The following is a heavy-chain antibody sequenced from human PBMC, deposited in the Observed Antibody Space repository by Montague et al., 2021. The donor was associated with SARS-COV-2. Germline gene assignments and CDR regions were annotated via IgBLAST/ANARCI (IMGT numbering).Heavy chain of an antibody. CDR3: ANRGVRYFDAQGVWYYFDY. CDR2: ISDSGGST. D-gene: IGHD3-9*01. J-gene: IGHJ4*02. V-gene: IGHV3-23*01. Sequence: FLRLSCAASGFTFSSYGMTWVRQASGKGLEWVSTISDSGGSTYYADSVKGRFTISRDNSKNTLYLQMNSLRAEDTAVYYCANRGVRYFDAQGVWYYFDYWGQGTLVTVSS. CDR1: GFTFSSYG.